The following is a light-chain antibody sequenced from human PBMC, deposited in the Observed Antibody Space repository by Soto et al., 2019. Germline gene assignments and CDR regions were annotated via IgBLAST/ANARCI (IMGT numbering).Light chain of an antibody. V-gene: IGLV2-14*01. CDR1: SSDVGGYNY. J-gene: IGLJ3*02. CDR3: SSYTSSSTRV. Sequence: QSVLTQPASVSGSPGQSITISCTGTSSDVGGYNYVSWYQQHPGKAPKLMIYEVSNRPSGVSNRFSGSKSGNTASLTISGLQDEDEGDYYCSSYTSSSTRVFGGGTKLTVL. CDR2: EVS.